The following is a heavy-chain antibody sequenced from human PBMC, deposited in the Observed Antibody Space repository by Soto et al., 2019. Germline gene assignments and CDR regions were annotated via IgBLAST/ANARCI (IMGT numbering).Heavy chain of an antibody. D-gene: IGHD3-3*01. Sequence: GESLKISCKGSGYSFTSYWIGWVRQMPGKGLEWMGIIYPGDSDTRYSPSFQGQVTISADKSISTAYLQWSSLKASDTAMYYCARTPPPDFWSGYAYYYGMDVWGQGTTVTVSS. V-gene: IGHV5-51*01. CDR3: ARTPPPDFWSGYAYYYGMDV. J-gene: IGHJ6*02. CDR2: IYPGDSDT. CDR1: GYSFTSYW.